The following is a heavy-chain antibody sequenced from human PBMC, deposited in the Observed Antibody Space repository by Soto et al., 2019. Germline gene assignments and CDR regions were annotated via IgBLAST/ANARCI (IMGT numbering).Heavy chain of an antibody. CDR2: IIPIFGTA. CDR1: GGTFSSDA. CDR3: ASDQPTDTAMVTVYYGMDV. J-gene: IGHJ6*02. D-gene: IGHD5-18*01. Sequence: QVQLVQSGAEVQKPGSSVKVSCKASGGTFSSDAISWVRQATGQELEWMGGIIPIFGTANYAQKFQGRVTITADESTSTAYMELSSLRSEDTAVYYCASDQPTDTAMVTVYYGMDVWGQGTTVTVSS. V-gene: IGHV1-69*12.